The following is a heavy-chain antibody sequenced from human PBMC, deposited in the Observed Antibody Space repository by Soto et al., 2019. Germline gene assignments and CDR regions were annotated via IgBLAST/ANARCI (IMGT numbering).Heavy chain of an antibody. V-gene: IGHV4-4*02. CDR2: IYHSGST. J-gene: IGHJ4*02. D-gene: IGHD1-26*01. CDR1: SGSISSSNW. Sequence: QVQLQESGPGLVKPSGTLSLTCAVSSGSISSSNWWSWVRQPPGKGLDWIGEIYHSGSTNYNPSLKSRVTISVDKSKYLFSLKLRSVTAADTAVYYCASDVAWDLYFDYWGQGTLVTVSS. CDR3: ASDVAWDLYFDY.